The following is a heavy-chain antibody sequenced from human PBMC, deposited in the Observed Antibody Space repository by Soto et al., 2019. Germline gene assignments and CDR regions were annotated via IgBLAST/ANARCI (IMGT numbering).Heavy chain of an antibody. V-gene: IGHV3-23*01. D-gene: IGHD6-19*01. CDR2: ISGSGGST. CDR1: GFTFSSYA. Sequence: PGGSLRLSCAAYGFTFSSYAMSWVRQAPGKGLEWVSAISGSGGSTYYADSVKGRFTISRDNSKNTLYLQMNSLRAEDTAVYYCAKDYRWRDRQWPFDYWGQGTLVTVSS. J-gene: IGHJ4*02. CDR3: AKDYRWRDRQWPFDY.